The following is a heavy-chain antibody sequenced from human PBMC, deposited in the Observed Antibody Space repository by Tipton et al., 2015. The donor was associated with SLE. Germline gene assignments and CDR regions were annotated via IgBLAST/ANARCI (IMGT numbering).Heavy chain of an antibody. Sequence: TLSLTCTVSGDSISSITYYWGWIRQPPGKGLEWIGSVYHSGSTYYNPSLKSRVTISVDTSKNQFSLTLYSVTAADTAVYYCARGDDSIWGSYRHPLLWGQGILVTVSS. CDR2: VYHSGST. J-gene: IGHJ1*01. CDR3: ARGDDSIWGSYRHPLL. D-gene: IGHD3-16*02. V-gene: IGHV4-39*07. CDR1: GDSISSITYY.